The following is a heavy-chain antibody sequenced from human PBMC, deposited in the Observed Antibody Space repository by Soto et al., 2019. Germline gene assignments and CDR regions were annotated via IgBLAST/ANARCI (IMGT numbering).Heavy chain of an antibody. CDR1: GFTVSSNY. J-gene: IGHJ6*03. V-gene: IGHV3-53*04. D-gene: IGHD2-2*02. CDR3: ASSSNAVPAAIDYYYYYMDV. Sequence: EVQLVESGGGLVQPGGSLRLSCAASGFTVSSNYMSWVRQAPGKGLEWVSVIYSGGSTYYADSVKGRFTISRHNSKNTLYLQMNSLRAEDTAVYYCASSSNAVPAAIDYYYYYMDVWGKGTTVTVSS. CDR2: IYSGGST.